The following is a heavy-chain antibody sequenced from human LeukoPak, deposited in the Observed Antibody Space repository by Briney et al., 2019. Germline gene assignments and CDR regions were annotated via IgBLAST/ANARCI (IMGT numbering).Heavy chain of an antibody. V-gene: IGHV1-24*01. CDR1: GYTLTKLS. Sequence: ASVKVSCKVSGYTLTKLSMHWVRQAPGKGLEWMGGLDPEDGETIYAQKFQGRVTMTEDTSTDTAYMELSSLRSEDTAVYYCATINYYGSGSYLYYYYYVDVWGKGATVTVSS. D-gene: IGHD3-10*01. J-gene: IGHJ6*03. CDR2: LDPEDGET. CDR3: ATINYYGSGSYLYYYYYVDV.